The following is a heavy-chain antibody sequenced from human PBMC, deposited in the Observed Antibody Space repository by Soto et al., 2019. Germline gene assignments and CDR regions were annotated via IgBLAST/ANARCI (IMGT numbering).Heavy chain of an antibody. V-gene: IGHV3-30*18. J-gene: IGHJ3*01. CDR1: GFSFNRFA. CDR2: ISSDGSHE. CDR3: AKCRGPVGSGLMSPYYFDV. D-gene: IGHD3-22*01. Sequence: GGSLRLSCAASGFSFNRFATHWVRQAPGKGLEWVALISSDGSHEMYADSVKGRFTISRENSKNRLYLQMNNLRVEDTALYFCAKCRGPVGSGLMSPYYFDVRG.